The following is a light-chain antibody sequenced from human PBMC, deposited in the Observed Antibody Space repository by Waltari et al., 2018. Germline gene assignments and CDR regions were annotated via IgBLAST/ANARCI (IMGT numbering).Light chain of an antibody. CDR2: GAS. J-gene: IGKJ4*01. CDR1: QSVSSN. V-gene: IGKV3-15*01. Sequence: EIVMTQSPATLSVSPGERDTPPCRASQSVSSNLAWYQQKRGQAPRLLIYGASTRATGIPARFSGSGSGTEFTLTISSMQSEDFAVYYCQQYNNWPLTVGGGTKVEIK. CDR3: QQYNNWPLT.